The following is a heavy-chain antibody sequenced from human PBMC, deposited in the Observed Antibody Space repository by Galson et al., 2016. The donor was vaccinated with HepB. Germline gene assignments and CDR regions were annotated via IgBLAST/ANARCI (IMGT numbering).Heavy chain of an antibody. J-gene: IGHJ4*02. CDR3: ARDSASAAHSY. CDR1: GFTVSDYH. Sequence: SLRLSCAASGFTVSDYHMSWVRQAPGKGLEWVSVMYSGGRTVYRDSVKGRFTISRDNSKNTLYLRMNSLRAEDTAGYFCARDSASAAHSYWGQGTLVAVSS. D-gene: IGHD2-2*01. V-gene: IGHV3-66*01. CDR2: MYSGGRT.